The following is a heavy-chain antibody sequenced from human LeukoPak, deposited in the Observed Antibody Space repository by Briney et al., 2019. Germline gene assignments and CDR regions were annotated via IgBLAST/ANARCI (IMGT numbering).Heavy chain of an antibody. CDR3: ARGHSRATITWIDY. D-gene: IGHD1-26*01. Sequence: HRASVKVSCKASGYTFTDYYMHWVRQAPGQGLEWMGWSSAYNGNTNYAQKLQGRVTMTTDTSTSTAYMELRSLRSDDTAVYYCARGHSRATITWIDYWGQGTLVTVSS. J-gene: IGHJ4*02. CDR1: GYTFTDYY. CDR2: SSAYNGNT. V-gene: IGHV1-18*04.